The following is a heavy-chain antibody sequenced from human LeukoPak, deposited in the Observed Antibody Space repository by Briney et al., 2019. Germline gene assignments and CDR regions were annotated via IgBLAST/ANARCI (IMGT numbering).Heavy chain of an antibody. CDR2: ISSSGSTI. CDR1: GFTFSSYE. CDR3: ARDRITDFWSGYYTNYFDY. Sequence: GGSLRLSCAASGFTFSSYEMNWVRQAPGKGLEWVSYISSSGSTIYYADSVKGRFTISRDNAKNSLYLQMNSLRAEDTAVYYCARDRITDFWSGYYTNYFDYWGQGTLVTVSS. V-gene: IGHV3-48*03. D-gene: IGHD3-3*01. J-gene: IGHJ4*02.